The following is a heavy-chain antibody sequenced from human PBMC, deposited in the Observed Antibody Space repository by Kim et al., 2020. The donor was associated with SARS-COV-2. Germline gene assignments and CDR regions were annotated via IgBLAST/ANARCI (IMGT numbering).Heavy chain of an antibody. CDR1: GGSISSSFNY. J-gene: IGHJ4*02. V-gene: IGHV4-39*01. CDR2: VYHSGTT. Sequence: SETLSLTCAVTGGSISSSFNYWGWIRQPPGKGLEWIGSVYHSGTTYDSPSLKSRVTVSVDTSKNEFSFQVTSVTAADTAVYFCSRLPHDSSGYVDCWGQGVLVTVSS. CDR3: SRLPHDSSGYVDC. D-gene: IGHD3-22*01.